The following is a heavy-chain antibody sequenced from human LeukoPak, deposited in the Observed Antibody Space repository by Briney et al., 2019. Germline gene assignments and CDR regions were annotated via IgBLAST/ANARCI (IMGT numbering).Heavy chain of an antibody. CDR2: IYNSGNT. Sequence: PSQTLSLTCTVSGGSISSGNDYWSWIRQHPGKGLEWIGYIYNSGNTYYNPSLKSRVTISIHTSTNQFSLKLSSVTAADTAVYYCASCTSYSVFDYWGQGTLVTVSS. D-gene: IGHD2-8*01. CDR1: GGSISSGNDY. V-gene: IGHV4-31*03. J-gene: IGHJ4*02. CDR3: ASCTSYSVFDY.